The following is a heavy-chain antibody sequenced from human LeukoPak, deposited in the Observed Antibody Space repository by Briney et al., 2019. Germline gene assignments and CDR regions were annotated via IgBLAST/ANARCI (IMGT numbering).Heavy chain of an antibody. J-gene: IGHJ4*02. CDR3: ARDDYGDYLVY. CDR1: GGTFSSYA. Sequence: SVKVSCKASGGTFSSYAISWVRQAPGQGLEWMGRIIPIFGTANYAQKFQGRVTITTDKSTSTAYMELSSLRSEDTAVYYCARDDYGDYLVYWGQGTLVTVSS. CDR2: IIPIFGTA. D-gene: IGHD4-17*01. V-gene: IGHV1-69*05.